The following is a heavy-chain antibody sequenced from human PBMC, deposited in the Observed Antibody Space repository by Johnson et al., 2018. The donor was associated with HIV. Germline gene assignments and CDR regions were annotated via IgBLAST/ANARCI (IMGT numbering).Heavy chain of an antibody. CDR3: ARASGEWDAFDI. V-gene: IGHV3-64*01. J-gene: IGHJ3*02. D-gene: IGHD3-10*01. CDR1: GFTFSSYA. CDR2: TDNKGRNT. Sequence: VQLVESGGGLVKPGGSLRLSCAASGFTFSSYAMHWVRQAPGEGLEYVSGTDNKGRNTYYANSVKGRFTIFRDNSKNTLYLQMGSLRAEDMAVYYCARASGEWDAFDIWGQGTVVTVSS.